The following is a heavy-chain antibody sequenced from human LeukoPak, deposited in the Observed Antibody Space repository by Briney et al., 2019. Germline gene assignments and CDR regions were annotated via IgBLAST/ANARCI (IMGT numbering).Heavy chain of an antibody. CDR2: IYTSGST. V-gene: IGHV4-4*09. CDR3: ARGRYNDYGFDY. Sequence: PSETLSLTCTVSGGSISSYYWSWIRQPPGKGLEWIGYIYTSGSTNYNPSFKSRVTMSVDTSKNQFTLKLNSMTAADTAVYFCARGRYNDYGFDYWGQGTLVTVSS. D-gene: IGHD4-17*01. CDR1: GGSISSYY. J-gene: IGHJ4*02.